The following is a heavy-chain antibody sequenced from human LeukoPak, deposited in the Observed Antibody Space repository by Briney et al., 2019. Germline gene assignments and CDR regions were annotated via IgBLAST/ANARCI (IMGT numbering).Heavy chain of an antibody. V-gene: IGHV4-59*08. CDR1: GGSISSYY. CDR3: ARQGSYYYDSSGYYGMDV. CDR2: IYYSGST. Sequence: PSETLSLTCTVSGGSISSYYWSWIRQPPGKGLEWIGYIYYSGSTNYNPSLKSRVTISVDTSKNQFSLKLSSVTAADTAVYYCARQGSYYYDSSGYYGMDVWGQGTTVTVSS. D-gene: IGHD3-22*01. J-gene: IGHJ6*02.